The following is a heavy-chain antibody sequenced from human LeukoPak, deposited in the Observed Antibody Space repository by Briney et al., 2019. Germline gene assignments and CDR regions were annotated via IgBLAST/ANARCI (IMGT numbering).Heavy chain of an antibody. CDR3: AXXXXXXXGXVTLYWYFDL. Sequence: PSETLSLTCTVSGGSISSYYWSWIRQPPGQGLEWIGYIYYSGSTNYNPSLKSRVTISVDTSKNQFSLKLSSVTAADTAVYYCAXXXXXXXGXVTLYWYFDLWGRGTLVTVSS. D-gene: IGHD3-3*01. CDR1: GGSISSYY. J-gene: IGHJ2*01. V-gene: IGHV4-59*01. CDR2: IYYSGST.